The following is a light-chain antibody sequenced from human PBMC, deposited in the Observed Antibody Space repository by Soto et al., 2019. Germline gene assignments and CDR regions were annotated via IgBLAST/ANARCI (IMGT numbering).Light chain of an antibody. CDR2: AVS. J-gene: IGLJ2*01. CDR3: YSYTSLSTVV. CDR1: SIAVGGYNL. Sequence: QSALTQPASVSGSPGQSIPISCTGTSIAVGGYNLVSWDQHSPGKAPKLILFAVSDRPSGVSHRFSGSKSGNTASLTISGLQADDEADYYCYSYTSLSTVVFGGEAKLTVL. V-gene: IGLV2-14*01.